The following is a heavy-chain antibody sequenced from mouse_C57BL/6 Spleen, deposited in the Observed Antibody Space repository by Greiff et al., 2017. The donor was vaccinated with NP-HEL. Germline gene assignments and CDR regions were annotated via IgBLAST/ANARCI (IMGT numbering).Heavy chain of an antibody. V-gene: IGHV1-15*01. J-gene: IGHJ3*01. CDR2: IDPETGGT. D-gene: IGHD3-1*01. CDR1: GYTFTDYE. CDR3: TRSGDERPWFAD. Sequence: QVQLKESGAELVRPGASVTLSCKASGYTFTDYEMHWVKQTPVHGLEWIGAIDPETGGTAYNQKFKGKAILTADKSSSTAYMKLRSLTSEDSAVYYCTRSGDERPWFADWGQGTLVTVSA.